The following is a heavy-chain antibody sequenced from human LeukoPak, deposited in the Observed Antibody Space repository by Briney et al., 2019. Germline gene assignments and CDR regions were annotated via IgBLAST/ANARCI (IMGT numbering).Heavy chain of an antibody. CDR1: GFTFSSYA. CDR2: ISGSGGST. J-gene: IGHJ5*02. CDR3: ARVGLAYCGGARYSSWFDP. V-gene: IGHV3-23*01. D-gene: IGHD2-21*02. Sequence: QTGGSLRLSCAASGFTFSSYAMSWVRQAPGKGLEWVSAISGSGGSTYYAYSVKGRFNISRDNSKNTRYLEMNSLIAEAAACYYCARVGLAYCGGARYSSWFDPWGQGTLVTVSS.